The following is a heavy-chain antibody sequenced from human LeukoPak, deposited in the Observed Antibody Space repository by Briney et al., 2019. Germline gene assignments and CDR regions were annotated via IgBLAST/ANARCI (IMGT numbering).Heavy chain of an antibody. CDR2: IYTSGST. Sequence: SETLSLTCTVSGDSISSSNCYWGWIRQPAGKRLEWIGRIYTSGSTNYNPSLKSRVTISVDTSKNQFSLKLSSVTAADTAVYYCAREHGGGYSYFDYWGQGTLVTVSS. V-gene: IGHV4-61*02. J-gene: IGHJ4*02. CDR3: AREHGGGYSYFDY. D-gene: IGHD5-12*01. CDR1: GDSISSSNCY.